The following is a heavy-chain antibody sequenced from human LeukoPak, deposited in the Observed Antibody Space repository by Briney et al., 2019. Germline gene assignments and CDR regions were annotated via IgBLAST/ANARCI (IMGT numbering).Heavy chain of an antibody. Sequence: GGSLRLSCSASGFTFSNYAIHWVRQAPGKGLEYVSGISSNGGSTKYADLVKGRFTISRDNSKNTVYLQMSSLRAEDTAVYYCVRDSGSGPTDYWGQRTLVTVSS. CDR2: ISSNGGST. V-gene: IGHV3-64D*09. CDR1: GFTFSNYA. CDR3: VRDSGSGPTDY. D-gene: IGHD3-10*01. J-gene: IGHJ4*02.